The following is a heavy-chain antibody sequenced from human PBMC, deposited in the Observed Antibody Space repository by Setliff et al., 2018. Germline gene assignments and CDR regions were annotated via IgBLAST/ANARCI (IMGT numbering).Heavy chain of an antibody. CDR3: AGEGVDIRSSTDYRYYMDV. V-gene: IGHV1-69*05. D-gene: IGHD5-12*01. CDR1: GGTFRSYG. CDR2: TIPMFGSA. Sequence: SVKVSCKASGGTFRSYGISWVRQAPGQGLEWMGGTIPMFGSANYAHKFQGSVTIITDEFTVTAYMELSSLRTEDTAVYYCAGEGVDIRSSTDYRYYMDVWGKGTTVTVSS. J-gene: IGHJ6*03.